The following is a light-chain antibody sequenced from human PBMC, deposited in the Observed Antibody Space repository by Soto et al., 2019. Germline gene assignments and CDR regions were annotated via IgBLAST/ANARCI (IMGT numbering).Light chain of an antibody. V-gene: IGKV3-20*01. CDR3: QQYGDSPRT. CDR2: GAS. Sequence: EIVLTQSPGTLSLSPGERATLSCRASQSVSSSYLAWYQQKPGQAPRLLIYGASSRATGNPDRFSGSGSGTVFTLTISRLEPEDFAVYYCQQYGDSPRTFDQGTKVEIK. J-gene: IGKJ1*01. CDR1: QSVSSSY.